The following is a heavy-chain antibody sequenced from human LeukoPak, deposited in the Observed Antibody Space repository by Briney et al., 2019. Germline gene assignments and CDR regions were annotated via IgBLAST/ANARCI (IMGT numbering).Heavy chain of an antibody. CDR3: ASKTQADSSGYYYNYYYMDV. J-gene: IGHJ6*03. CDR1: GFTVSSNY. V-gene: IGHV3-53*01. Sequence: PGGSLRLSCAASGFTVSSNYMSWVRQAPGKGLEWVSVIYSSGSTYYADSVKGRFTISRDNSKNTLYLQMNSLRAEDTAVYYCASKTQADSSGYYYNYYYMDVWGKGTTVTVSS. CDR2: IYSSGST. D-gene: IGHD3-22*01.